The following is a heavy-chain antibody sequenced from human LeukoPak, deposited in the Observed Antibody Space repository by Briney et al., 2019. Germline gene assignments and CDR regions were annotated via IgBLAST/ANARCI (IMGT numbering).Heavy chain of an antibody. CDR3: AKSGAGYYYFDS. CDR2: ISGSGGTT. CDR1: GFSFSNYA. Sequence: GGSLRLSCAASGFSFSNYAMSWVRQAPGKGLDWVSTISGSGGTTYYADSVKGRFTISRDKSKNTLSLQLNTLRAEDTAIYYCAKSGAGYYYFDSWGQGTLVTASS. V-gene: IGHV3-23*01. D-gene: IGHD3-9*01. J-gene: IGHJ4*02.